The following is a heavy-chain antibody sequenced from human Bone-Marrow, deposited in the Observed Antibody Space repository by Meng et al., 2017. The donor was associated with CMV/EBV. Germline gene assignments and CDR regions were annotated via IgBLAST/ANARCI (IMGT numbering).Heavy chain of an antibody. J-gene: IGHJ4*02. Sequence: ASVKVSCKASGYTFTSYYMHWVRQAPGQGLEWMGIINPSGGSTSYAQKFQGRVTMTRDTSTSTVYMELSSLRSEDTAVYYCARGSGIAAAGRGGSYSIDYWGQGTLVTVSS. D-gene: IGHD6-13*01. V-gene: IGHV1-46*01. CDR2: INPSGGST. CDR3: ARGSGIAAAGRGGSYSIDY. CDR1: GYTFTSYY.